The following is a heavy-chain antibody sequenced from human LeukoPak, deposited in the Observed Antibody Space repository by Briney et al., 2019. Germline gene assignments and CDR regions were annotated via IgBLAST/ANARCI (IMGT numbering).Heavy chain of an antibody. V-gene: IGHV3-33*08. CDR2: IRYDGSNE. CDR3: ARGGGYGFDYPLDY. J-gene: IGHJ4*02. CDR1: GFTFSSYW. D-gene: IGHD3-9*01. Sequence: GGSLRLSCAASGFTFSSYWMSWVRQAPGKGLEWVAVIRYDGSNEDYLDSVKGRFTISRDNAKTTLDLQMNSLRAEDTAVYYCARGGGYGFDYPLDYWGQGSLVIVSS.